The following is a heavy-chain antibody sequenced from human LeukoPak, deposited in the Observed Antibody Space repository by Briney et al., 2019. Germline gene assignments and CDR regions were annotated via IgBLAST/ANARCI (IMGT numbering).Heavy chain of an antibody. D-gene: IGHD6-13*01. Sequence: GGSLRLSCAASGFTFSSYSRNWVRQAPGKGLEWVSVIYSGGSTYYADSVKGRFTISRDNSKNTLYLQMNSLRAEDTAVYYCARGRWYGDYWGQGTLVTVSS. V-gene: IGHV3-53*01. CDR2: IYSGGST. CDR3: ARGRWYGDY. J-gene: IGHJ4*02. CDR1: GFTFSSYS.